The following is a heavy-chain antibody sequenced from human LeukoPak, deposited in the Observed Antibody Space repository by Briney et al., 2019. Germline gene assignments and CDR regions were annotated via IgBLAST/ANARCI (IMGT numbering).Heavy chain of an antibody. Sequence: ASVKVSCKTSGYSFTDYYMHWVRQAPGQGLEWMGWVNPNSGGTSSAQKFQGRVTMTRDTSITTVYMEMSWLTSDDTAIYYCARADRLHGGPYLIGPWGQGTLVTVSS. CDR1: GYSFTDYY. CDR2: VNPNSGGT. CDR3: ARADRLHGGPYLIGP. J-gene: IGHJ5*02. V-gene: IGHV1-2*02. D-gene: IGHD2-21*01.